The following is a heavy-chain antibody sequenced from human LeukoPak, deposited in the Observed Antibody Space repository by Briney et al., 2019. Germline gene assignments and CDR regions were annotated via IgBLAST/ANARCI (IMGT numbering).Heavy chain of an antibody. D-gene: IGHD6-19*01. Sequence: SVKVSCTASGGTFSSYAISWVRQAPGQGLEWMGGIIPIFGTANYAQKFQGRVTITADESTSTAYMQLSSLRSEDTAVYYCARDLEAVAYYFDYWGQGTLVTVSS. V-gene: IGHV1-69*01. J-gene: IGHJ4*02. CDR3: ARDLEAVAYYFDY. CDR2: IIPIFGTA. CDR1: GGTFSSYA.